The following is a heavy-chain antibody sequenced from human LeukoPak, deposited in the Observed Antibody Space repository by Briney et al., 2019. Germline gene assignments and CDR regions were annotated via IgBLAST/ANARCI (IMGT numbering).Heavy chain of an antibody. D-gene: IGHD2-2*01. V-gene: IGHV5-10-1*01. CDR2: IDPSDSYT. CDR3: ARLYLDIVVVPAAMYPVDY. J-gene: IGHJ4*02. CDR1: GYSFTSYS. Sequence: GESLRISCKGSGYSFTSYSISWVRQMPGKGLEWMGRIDPSDSYTNYSPPFQGHVTISADKSISTAYLQWSSLKASDTAMYYCARLYLDIVVVPAAMYPVDYWGQGTLVTVSS.